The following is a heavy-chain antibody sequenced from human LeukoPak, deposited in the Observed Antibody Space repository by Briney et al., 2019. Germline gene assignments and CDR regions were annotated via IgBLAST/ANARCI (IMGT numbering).Heavy chain of an antibody. CDR2: VNPNSGGT. CDR3: ARGHYDILTGYFY. Sequence: GASVKVSCKASGYTFTGYYMHWVRQAPGQGLEWMGWVNPNSGGTNYAQKFQGRVTMTRDTSISTAYMELSRLRSDDTAVYYCARGHYDILTGYFYWGQGTLVTVSS. V-gene: IGHV1-2*02. CDR1: GYTFTGYY. J-gene: IGHJ4*02. D-gene: IGHD3-9*01.